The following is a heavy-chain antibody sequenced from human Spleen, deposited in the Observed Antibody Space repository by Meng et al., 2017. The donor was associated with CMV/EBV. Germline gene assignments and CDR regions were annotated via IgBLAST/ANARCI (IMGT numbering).Heavy chain of an antibody. CDR3: AREGYTLGRFGAFDI. CDR2: ISYDGNDK. V-gene: IGHV3-30*04. Sequence: GESLKISCAASGFTFSSYTMNWVRQAPGKGLEWVADISYDGNDKYYADSVKGRFTISRDNSKNTLYLQMNGLRAEDSAVYFCAREGYTLGRFGAFDIWGQGTMVTVSS. D-gene: IGHD2-2*02. J-gene: IGHJ3*02. CDR1: GFTFSSYT.